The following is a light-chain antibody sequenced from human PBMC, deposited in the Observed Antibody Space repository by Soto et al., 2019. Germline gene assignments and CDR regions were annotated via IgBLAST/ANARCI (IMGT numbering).Light chain of an antibody. V-gene: IGLV1-40*01. CDR3: QSYDSSLSGLV. Sequence: QPVLTQPPSVSGAPGQRVTISCTGSSSNIGAGYDVHWYQQRPGTAPKLLIYGNSNRPSGVPDRFSGSKSGTSASLAITGLQAEDAADYYCQSYDSSLSGLVFGTGTKLTVL. J-gene: IGLJ1*01. CDR2: GNS. CDR1: SSNIGAGYD.